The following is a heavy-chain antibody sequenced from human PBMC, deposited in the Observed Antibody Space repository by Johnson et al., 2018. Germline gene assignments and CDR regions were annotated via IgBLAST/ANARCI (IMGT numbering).Heavy chain of an antibody. V-gene: IGHV4-39*01. CDR3: ARHFFTNDMATIVGWFDP. D-gene: IGHD5-24*01. CDR1: GGSISTNCCF. J-gene: IGHJ5*02. Sequence: QVQLQESGPGLVKPSETLSLTCTVSGGSISTNCCFWGWVRQPPGKGLEWIGSLSYSGSPYSNPSLKSRLTISVDKSKKQFSLKLNSMTAADTAVSYCARHFFTNDMATIVGWFDPWGQGTLVTVSS. CDR2: LSYSGSP.